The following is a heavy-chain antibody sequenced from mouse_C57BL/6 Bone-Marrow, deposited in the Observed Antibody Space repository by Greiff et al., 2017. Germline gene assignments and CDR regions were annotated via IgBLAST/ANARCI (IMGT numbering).Heavy chain of an antibody. V-gene: IGHV1-4*01. CDR3: TRLGRSRGAY. D-gene: IGHD4-1*01. J-gene: IGHJ3*01. CDR1: GYTFTSYT. Sequence: VQLQQSGAELARPGASVKMSCKASGYTFTSYTMHWVKQRPGQGLEWIGYINPSSGYTKYNQKFKDQATLTADKSSSTAYLQLSSLTSEDSAVYYCTRLGRSRGAYWGQGTLVTVSA. CDR2: INPSSGYT.